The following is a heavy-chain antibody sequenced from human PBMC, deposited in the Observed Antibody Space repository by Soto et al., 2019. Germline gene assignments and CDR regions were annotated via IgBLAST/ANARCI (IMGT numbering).Heavy chain of an antibody. D-gene: IGHD2-2*01. CDR3: ARGQDLYCSSTSCYVETRDYYYYMDV. CDR2: INAGNGNT. Sequence: ASVKVSCKASGYTFTSYAMHWVRQAPGQRLEWMGWINAGNGNTKYSQKFQGRVTITRDTSASTAYMELSSLRSEDTAVYYCARGQDLYCSSTSCYVETRDYYYYMDVWGKGTTVTVSS. J-gene: IGHJ6*03. CDR1: GYTFTSYA. V-gene: IGHV1-3*01.